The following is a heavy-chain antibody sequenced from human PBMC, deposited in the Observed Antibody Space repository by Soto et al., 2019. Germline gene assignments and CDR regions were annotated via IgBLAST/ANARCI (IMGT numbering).Heavy chain of an antibody. CDR2: IIPMFGTA. Sequence: QVQLVQSGAEVKKPGSSVKVSCKASGGTFSSYAISWVRQAPGQGLEWMGGIIPMFGTADYAQKFQGRVTMTADESTSPAXXXLXXVITEDTAVYLCASSVYCGGGSGSYPQNYYYGMDVWGQGTTVTVSS. D-gene: IGHD2-15*01. CDR3: ASSVYCGGGSGSYPQNYYYGMDV. V-gene: IGHV1-69*12. CDR1: GGTFSSYA. J-gene: IGHJ6*02.